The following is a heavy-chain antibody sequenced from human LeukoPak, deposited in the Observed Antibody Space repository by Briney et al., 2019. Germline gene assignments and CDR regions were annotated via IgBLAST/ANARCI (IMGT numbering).Heavy chain of an antibody. CDR1: GYTFTNYG. J-gene: IGHJ4*02. Sequence: ASVTVSYTASGYTFTNYGISWVRQAPGQGLEWMGWISAYNGNTNYAQKLQGRVTITTDTSTSTAYMELRSLRSDDTAVYYCARDLNRYFDWLLHLDYWGQGTLVTVSS. V-gene: IGHV1-18*04. D-gene: IGHD3-9*01. CDR2: ISAYNGNT. CDR3: ARDLNRYFDWLLHLDY.